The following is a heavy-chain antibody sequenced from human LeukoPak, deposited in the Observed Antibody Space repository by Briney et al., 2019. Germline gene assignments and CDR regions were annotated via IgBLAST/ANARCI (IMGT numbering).Heavy chain of an antibody. J-gene: IGHJ6*03. CDR1: GFTFSSYS. V-gene: IGHV3-23*01. CDR2: ISYSGGST. CDR3: AKSVVRGVIDYMDV. Sequence: GGSLRLSCAASGFTFSSYSMTWVRQAPGKGLEWVSAISYSGGSTYYADSVKGRFTISGDNSKNTLYLQMSNLRAEDTAVYFCAKSVVRGVIDYMDVWGKGTTVTVSS. D-gene: IGHD3-10*01.